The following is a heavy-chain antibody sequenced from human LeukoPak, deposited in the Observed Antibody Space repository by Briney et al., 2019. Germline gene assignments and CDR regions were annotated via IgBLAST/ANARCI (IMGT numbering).Heavy chain of an antibody. CDR3: ARGRRNYYDSSGYYLDY. V-gene: IGHV4-61*02. CDR1: GGSINSGSYY. CDR2: IYTSGST. Sequence: SETLSLTCTVSGGSINSGSYYWSWIRQPAGKGLEWIGRIYTSGSTNYNPSLKSRVTISVDTSKNQFSLKLSSVTAADTAVYYCARGRRNYYDSSGYYLDYWGQGTLVTVSS. J-gene: IGHJ4*02. D-gene: IGHD3-22*01.